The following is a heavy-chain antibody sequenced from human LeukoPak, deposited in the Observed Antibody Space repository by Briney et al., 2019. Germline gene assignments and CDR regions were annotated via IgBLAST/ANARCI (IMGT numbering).Heavy chain of an antibody. Sequence: SVKVYCTASGSTFSSYAISWVRQAPGQGLEWMGGIIPIFGTANYAQKSQGRVTITADESTSTAYMELSSLRSEDTAVYYCARVTGPRYCSSTIGPCYYYYGMDVWGKGNTVTVSS. D-gene: IGHD2-2*01. J-gene: IGHJ6*04. CDR2: IIPIFGTA. CDR1: GSTFSSYA. V-gene: IGHV1-69*13. CDR3: ARVTGPRYCSSTIGPCYYYYGMDV.